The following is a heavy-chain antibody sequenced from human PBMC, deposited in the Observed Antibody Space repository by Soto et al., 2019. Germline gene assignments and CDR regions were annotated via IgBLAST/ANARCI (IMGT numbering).Heavy chain of an antibody. V-gene: IGHV5-51*01. CDR2: IHPSDSDT. CDR1: GYSFTTFW. CDR3: AKPVGGTSLDYLDY. J-gene: IGHJ4*01. Sequence: PGESLKISCKGSGYSFTTFWIGWVRQMPGEGLEWMGIIHPSDSDTRYRRSFEGQVTMSVDKSISTVYLQLSSLKASDTAMYYCAKPVGGTSLDYLDYWGQGTLVTVSS. D-gene: IGHD1-7*01.